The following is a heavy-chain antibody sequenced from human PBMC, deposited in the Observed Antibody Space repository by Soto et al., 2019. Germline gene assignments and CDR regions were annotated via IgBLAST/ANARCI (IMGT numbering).Heavy chain of an antibody. CDR1: GFSLSSYS. CDR3: ARTGDGHHDFLDY. D-gene: IGHD1-1*01. V-gene: IGHV3-48*02. J-gene: IGHJ4*02. CDR2: ITSTSRTI. Sequence: EVQLVESGGGLGQPGGSLRLSCVASGFSLSSYSMNWVRQAPGKGLEWVSYITSTSRTIYYADSVKGRFTISRDNARNSLYLQMNSLRDEDTAVYYCARTGDGHHDFLDYWGQGALVSVSS.